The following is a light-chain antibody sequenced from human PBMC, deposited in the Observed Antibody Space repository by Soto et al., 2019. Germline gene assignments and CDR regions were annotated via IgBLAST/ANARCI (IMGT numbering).Light chain of an antibody. CDR2: AAS. V-gene: IGKV3-15*01. J-gene: IGKJ5*01. Sequence: DRLLTKARATLNVYTGERAPRSCSTGQSVSNKLVWYQQKHAQAPRLLMYAASARATGIPARFSGSGSGTEFTLTTRSLQSEGFAVYCCKQYDNWPPITFGPGTRLEIK. CDR3: KQYDNWPPIT. CDR1: QSVSNK.